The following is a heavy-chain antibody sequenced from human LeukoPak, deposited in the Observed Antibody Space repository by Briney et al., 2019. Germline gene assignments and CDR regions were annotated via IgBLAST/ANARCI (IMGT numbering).Heavy chain of an antibody. CDR1: GFTFSSYG. Sequence: PGGSLRLSCAASGFTFSSYGMHWVRQAPGKGLEWVAVISYDGSNKYYADSVKGRFTISRDNSKNTLYLQMNSLRAEDTAVYYCAKPGLPLVVPAPYFDYWGQGTLVTVSS. CDR2: ISYDGSNK. CDR3: AKPGLPLVVPAPYFDY. V-gene: IGHV3-30*18. J-gene: IGHJ4*02. D-gene: IGHD2-2*01.